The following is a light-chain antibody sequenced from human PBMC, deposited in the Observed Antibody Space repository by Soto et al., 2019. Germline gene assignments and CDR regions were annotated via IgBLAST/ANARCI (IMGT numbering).Light chain of an antibody. CDR1: QTVSGSY. J-gene: IGKJ1*01. CDR2: GAS. V-gene: IGKV3-20*01. CDR3: QQYFTSPWT. Sequence: EIVLTQSPGTLSLSPGERATLSCRASQTVSGSYLAWYQQKPGQAPRLLIYGASSRATGIPDRFSGSGSGTDFTLTISRLEPEDFAVYYCQQYFTSPWTLGQGTKVEIK.